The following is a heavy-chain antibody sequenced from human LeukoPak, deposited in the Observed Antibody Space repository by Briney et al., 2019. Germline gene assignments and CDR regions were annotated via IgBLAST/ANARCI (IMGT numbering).Heavy chain of an antibody. CDR1: GGSISSSSYY. J-gene: IGHJ5*02. CDR3: ATSSSRYGRSWFDP. Sequence: SEALSLTCTVSGGSISSSSYYWGWIRQPPGKGLEWIGSIYYSGSTYYNPSLKSRVTISVDTSKNQFSLKLSSVTAADTAVYYCATSSSRYGRSWFDPWGQGTLVTVSS. V-gene: IGHV4-39*07. D-gene: IGHD6-13*01. CDR2: IYYSGST.